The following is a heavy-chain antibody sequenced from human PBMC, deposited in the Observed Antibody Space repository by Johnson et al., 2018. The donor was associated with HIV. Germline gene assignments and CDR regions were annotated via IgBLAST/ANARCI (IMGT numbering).Heavy chain of an antibody. CDR1: GFTFTSYA. J-gene: IGHJ3*02. Sequence: QVQLVESGGGVVQPGRSLRLSCAASGFTFTSYAMHWVRQAPGKGLEWVAVISSDGSNKYYADSVKGRFTISRDNSKNTLYLQMNSLRAEDTAVYYCASTIFGVAWLAFDIWGQGTMVIVSS. CDR2: ISSDGSNK. CDR3: ASTIFGVAWLAFDI. V-gene: IGHV3-30*04. D-gene: IGHD3-3*01.